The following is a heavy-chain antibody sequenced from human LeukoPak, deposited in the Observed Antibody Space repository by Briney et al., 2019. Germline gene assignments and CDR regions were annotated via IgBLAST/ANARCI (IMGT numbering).Heavy chain of an antibody. D-gene: IGHD3-9*01. Sequence: GASVKVSCKASGGTFSSYAISWVRQAPGQGLEWMGGIIPIFGTANYAQKFQGRVTITADESTSTAYMELSSLRSEDTAVYYCARDAQRYFDWLFYGEAFDIWGQGTMVTVSS. CDR3: ARDAQRYFDWLFYGEAFDI. CDR1: GGTFSSYA. CDR2: IIPIFGTA. V-gene: IGHV1-69*13. J-gene: IGHJ3*02.